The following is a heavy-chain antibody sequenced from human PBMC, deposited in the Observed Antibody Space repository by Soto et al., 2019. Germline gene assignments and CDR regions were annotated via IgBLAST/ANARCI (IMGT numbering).Heavy chain of an antibody. CDR1: GFTFSNYG. Sequence: EVQLLGSGGGLVQPGESLRLSCAASGFTFSNYGMTWVRQAPGKGLEWVSAISAGEGSAFYTDSVKGRFTISRDNSRNTLYLQMNSLRAEDTATYYCGRLVTSTWFGDYWGQGTLVSVSS. D-gene: IGHD4-17*01. CDR2: ISAGEGSA. J-gene: IGHJ4*02. CDR3: GRLVTSTWFGDY. V-gene: IGHV3-23*01.